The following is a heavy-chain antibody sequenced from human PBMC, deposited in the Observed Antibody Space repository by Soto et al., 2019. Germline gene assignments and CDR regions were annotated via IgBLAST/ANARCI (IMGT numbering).Heavy chain of an antibody. CDR3: TTAPYYDFWSGYHY. J-gene: IGHJ4*02. D-gene: IGHD3-3*01. CDR1: GFTFSNAW. V-gene: IGHV3-15*01. Sequence: EVQLVESGGGLVKPGGSLRLSCAASGFTFSNAWMSWVRQAPGKGLEWVGRIKSKTDGGTKDYAAPVKGRFTISRDDSKTTLYLQINSLKTEDTAVYYCTTAPYYDFWSGYHYWGQGTLVTVSS. CDR2: IKSKTDGGTK.